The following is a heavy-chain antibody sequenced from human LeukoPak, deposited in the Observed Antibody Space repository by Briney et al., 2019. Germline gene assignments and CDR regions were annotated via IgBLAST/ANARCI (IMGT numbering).Heavy chain of an antibody. J-gene: IGHJ6*04. CDR3: AELGITMIGGV. CDR2: ISYDGSNK. D-gene: IGHD3-10*02. CDR1: GFTFSSYA. Sequence: SGGSLRLSCAASGFTFSSYAMHWVRQAPGKGLEWVAVISYDGSNKKYADSVKGRFTISRDNSKNTLYLQMNSLRAEDTAVYYCAELGITMIGGVWGKGTTVTISS. V-gene: IGHV3-30*04.